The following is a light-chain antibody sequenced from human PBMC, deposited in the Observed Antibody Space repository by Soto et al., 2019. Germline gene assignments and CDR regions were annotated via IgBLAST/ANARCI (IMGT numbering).Light chain of an antibody. V-gene: IGKV1-39*01. CDR1: QTISTY. Sequence: IEVTQSPSSLAASVGDRVTITCRASQTISTYVNWYRQKSGAAPELLIYDASTLQSGVPSRFRGGGSGTDCTLTISSLQLDDFATVYCQQSYNTPLTFGQGTKVEIK. CDR3: QQSYNTPLT. J-gene: IGKJ1*01. CDR2: DAS.